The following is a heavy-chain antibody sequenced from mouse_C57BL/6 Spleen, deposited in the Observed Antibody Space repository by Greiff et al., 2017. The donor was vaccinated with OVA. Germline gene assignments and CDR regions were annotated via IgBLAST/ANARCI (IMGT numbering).Heavy chain of an antibody. CDR3: ASPHYYGSSYTFDY. J-gene: IGHJ2*01. CDR2: ILPGSGST. D-gene: IGHD1-1*01. Sequence: QVQLKQSGAELMKPGASVKLSCKATGYTFTGYWIEWVKQRPGHGLEWIGEILPGSGSTNYNEKFKGKATFTADTSSNTAYMQLSSLTTEDSAIDYCASPHYYGSSYTFDYWGQGTTLTVSS. CDR1: GYTFTGYW. V-gene: IGHV1-9*01.